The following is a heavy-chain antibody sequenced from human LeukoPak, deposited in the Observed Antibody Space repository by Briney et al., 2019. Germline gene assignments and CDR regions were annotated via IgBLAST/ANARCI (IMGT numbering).Heavy chain of an antibody. CDR2: MKQSGST. Sequence: SETLSLTCAVYGASFNDYYWSWIRRPPGKGLEWIGEMKQSGSTNYNPSLKSRVTISVDTSKNQFSLKLNSVTAADTAVYYCARGVVVPAAMRGYYYYGMDVWGKGTTVTVSS. D-gene: IGHD2-2*01. V-gene: IGHV4-34*01. CDR1: GASFNDYY. CDR3: ARGVVVPAAMRGYYYYGMDV. J-gene: IGHJ6*04.